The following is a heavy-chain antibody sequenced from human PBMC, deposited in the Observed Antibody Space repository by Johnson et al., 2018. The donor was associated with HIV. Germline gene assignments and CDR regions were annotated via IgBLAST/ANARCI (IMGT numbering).Heavy chain of an antibody. CDR3: ASEAKHHVGANRVSSFDI. Sequence: VQLVESGGDLVQPGRSLRLSCAASGFTFDDFTMHWVRQAPGKGLEWVSSIRWNSGGRDFADSVKGRFTISRDNAKNSLYLQMNSLRAEDTALYYCASEAKHHVGANRVSSFDIWGQGTMVTVSA. D-gene: IGHD1-26*01. V-gene: IGHV3-9*01. CDR1: GFTFDDFT. CDR2: IRWNSGGR. J-gene: IGHJ3*02.